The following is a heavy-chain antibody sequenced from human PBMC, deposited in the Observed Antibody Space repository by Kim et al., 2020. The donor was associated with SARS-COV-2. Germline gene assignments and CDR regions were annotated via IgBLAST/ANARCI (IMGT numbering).Heavy chain of an antibody. J-gene: IGHJ4*02. CDR3: AKGRDGYPIDY. D-gene: IGHD5-12*01. V-gene: IGHV3-33*06. Sequence: KDYGDTVKGRLTISRENSKNTLYLQMNSLRAEDTAVYYCAKGRDGYPIDYWGQGTLVTVSS. CDR2: K.